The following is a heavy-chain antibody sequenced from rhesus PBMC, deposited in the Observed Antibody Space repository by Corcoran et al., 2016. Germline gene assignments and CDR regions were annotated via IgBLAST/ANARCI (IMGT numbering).Heavy chain of an antibody. CDR2: ITYSGST. J-gene: IGHJ4*01. Sequence: QVQLQESGPGLVKPSETLSLTCAVSGYSISGYYWSWIRQAPGKGLEWIGYITYSGSTSYNPSLKSRVTISRDTSKNQFSLKLSSVTAADTAVYYCARVKGNYDPWGQGVLVTVSS. CDR1: GYSISGYY. CDR3: ARVKGNYDP. V-gene: IGHV4-122*02. D-gene: IGHD4-17*01.